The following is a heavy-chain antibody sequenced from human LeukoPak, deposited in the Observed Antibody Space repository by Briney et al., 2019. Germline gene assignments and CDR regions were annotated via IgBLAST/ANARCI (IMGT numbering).Heavy chain of an antibody. CDR3: ARPSPPGDGYNPCDY. CDR1: GFTFSSYA. CDR2: ISGSGGST. Sequence: GGSLRLSCAASGFTFSSYAMSWVRQAPGKGLEWVSAISGSGGSTYYADSVKGRFTISRDNSKNTVYLQMNSLRTEDTAVYYCARPSPPGDGYNPCDYWGPGALVIVSS. J-gene: IGHJ4*02. V-gene: IGHV3-23*01. D-gene: IGHD5-24*01.